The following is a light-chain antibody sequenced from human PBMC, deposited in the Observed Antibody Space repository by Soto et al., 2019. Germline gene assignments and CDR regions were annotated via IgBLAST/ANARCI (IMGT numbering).Light chain of an antibody. Sequence: DIQMTQSPSSLSASVGDRVTITCRASQSISSYLNWYQQKPGKAPKLLIYAASSLQSGVPSRFSGNGAGTDITLTISSLQSEDFATYYCQQGYSTPLTFGQGTKDQIK. CDR2: AAS. CDR1: QSISSY. J-gene: IGKJ1*01. CDR3: QQGYSTPLT. V-gene: IGKV1-39*01.